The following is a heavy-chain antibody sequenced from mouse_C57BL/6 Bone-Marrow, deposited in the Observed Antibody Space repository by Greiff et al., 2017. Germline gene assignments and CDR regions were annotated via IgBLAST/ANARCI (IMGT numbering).Heavy chain of an antibody. CDR1: GYTFTSYW. CDR3: ARPYSNYAFDY. J-gene: IGHJ2*01. Sequence: QVQLQQPGAELVKPGASVKLSCKASGYTFTSYWMHWVQQRPGQGLEWIGMIHPNSGSTNYNEKFKSKATLTVDKSSSTAYMQLSSLTSEDSAVYYCARPYSNYAFDYWGQGTPLTVSA. V-gene: IGHV1-64*01. D-gene: IGHD2-5*01. CDR2: IHPNSGST.